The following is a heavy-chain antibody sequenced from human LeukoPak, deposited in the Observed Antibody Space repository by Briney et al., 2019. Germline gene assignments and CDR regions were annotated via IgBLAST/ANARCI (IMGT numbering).Heavy chain of an antibody. D-gene: IGHD6-13*01. Sequence: VGSLRLSCAASGFTFSSYAMSWVRQAPGKGLEWVSAISGSGGSINYADTVKGRFTISRDNTKNTRYLQMNSLRAEDTALYYCVKGRIAAARSFPLLWGEGTLVTVSS. CDR1: GFTFSSYA. V-gene: IGHV3-23*01. CDR2: ISGSGGSI. J-gene: IGHJ4*02. CDR3: VKGRIAAARSFPLL.